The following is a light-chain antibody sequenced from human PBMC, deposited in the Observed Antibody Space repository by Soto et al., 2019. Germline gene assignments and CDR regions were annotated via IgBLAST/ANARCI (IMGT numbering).Light chain of an antibody. CDR1: QGISSA. V-gene: IGKV1-13*02. J-gene: IGKJ5*01. CDR2: DAS. CDR3: QQFNSYLFT. Sequence: AIQLTQSPSSLSASVGDRVTITCRASQGISSALAWYQQKPGKAPKLLIYDASSLESGVPSRFSGSGSGTDFTLTSSSRQPEDSATYYCQQFNSYLFTFGHGTRLEIK.